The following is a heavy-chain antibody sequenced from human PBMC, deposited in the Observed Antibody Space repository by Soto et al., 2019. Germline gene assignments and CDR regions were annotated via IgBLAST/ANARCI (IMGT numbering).Heavy chain of an antibody. CDR3: ARLQYYDSSGFYLIYFDS. CDR2: TYHSGNP. D-gene: IGHD3-22*01. J-gene: IGHJ4*02. V-gene: IGHV4-30-2*01. Sequence: SETLSLTCAVSGDTISTGGYSWAWIRQPPGKALEWIGHTYHSGNPYYNPSLKSRVIISVDRSKNQFSLKLSSVTAADTAVYYCARLQYYDSSGFYLIYFDSWGQGALVTVSS. CDR1: GDTISTGGYS.